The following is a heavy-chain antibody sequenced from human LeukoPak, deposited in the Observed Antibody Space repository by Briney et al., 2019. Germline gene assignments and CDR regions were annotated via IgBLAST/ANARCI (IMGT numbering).Heavy chain of an antibody. D-gene: IGHD3-22*01. J-gene: IGHJ4*02. CDR3: ARGQWLPVFDF. V-gene: IGHV4-59*01. CDR1: GGSISRYY. CDR2: IYSSENT. Sequence: SETLSLTCTVSGGSISRYYWSWIRQPPGKGLEWIGYIYSSENTYYNPSLNSRVTISVDTSKNQFSLKLSSVTAADTAVYYCARGQWLPVFDFWGQGTLVTVSS.